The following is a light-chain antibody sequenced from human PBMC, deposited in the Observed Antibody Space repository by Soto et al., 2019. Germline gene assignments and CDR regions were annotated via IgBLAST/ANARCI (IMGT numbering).Light chain of an antibody. V-gene: IGKV1-39*01. CDR1: QSISSY. Sequence: DIQMSQSASSLSASVGDRVTITCRASQSISSYLNWYQQKPGKAPKLLIYAASSLQSGVPSRFSRSGSWTDFTLTISSLQPEDCATYYCQQSYSTPQTFRQGTKVHIK. J-gene: IGKJ1*01. CDR3: QQSYSTPQT. CDR2: AAS.